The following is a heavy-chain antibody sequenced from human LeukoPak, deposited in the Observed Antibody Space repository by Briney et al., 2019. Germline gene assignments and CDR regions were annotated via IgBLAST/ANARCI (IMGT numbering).Heavy chain of an antibody. CDR3: ARDGASIDDQYYGLDV. D-gene: IGHD1-1*01. J-gene: IGHJ6*02. CDR2: IYYSGST. Sequence: SETLSLTCTVSGGSISNSNYYWGWIRQPPGKGLEGIGSIYYSGSTYYNPSLKSRVTIPVDTSKNQFSLKLSSVPAADTAVYYCARDGASIDDQYYGLDVWGQGTTVTVSS. V-gene: IGHV4-39*02. CDR1: GGSISNSNYY.